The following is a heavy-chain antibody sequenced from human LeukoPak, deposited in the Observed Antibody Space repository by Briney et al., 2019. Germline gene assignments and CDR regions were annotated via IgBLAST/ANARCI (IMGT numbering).Heavy chain of an antibody. CDR1: GYTFTGYY. CDR2: INPNSGGT. Sequence: AASVKVSCKASGYTFTGYYMHWVRQAPGQGLEWMGRINPNSGGTNYAQKFQGRVTMTRDTSISTAYMELSGLRSDDTAVYYCARQFSRYYYDSSGDYWGQGTLVTVSS. D-gene: IGHD3-22*01. J-gene: IGHJ4*02. CDR3: ARQFSRYYYDSSGDY. V-gene: IGHV1-2*06.